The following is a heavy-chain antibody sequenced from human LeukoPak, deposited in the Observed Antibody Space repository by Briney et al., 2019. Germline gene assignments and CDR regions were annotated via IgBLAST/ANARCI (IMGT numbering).Heavy chain of an antibody. V-gene: IGHV3-21*04. CDR2: VSNSGDYI. D-gene: IGHD3-10*01. CDR1: GFSFSSYR. CDR3: TSPNYYGSGSGRYYYYMDV. J-gene: IGHJ6*03. Sequence: PGGSLRLSCAASGFSFSSYRMNWVRQAPGKGLEWVSSVSNSGDYIHYADSVKGRFTISRDNSKNTLYLQMNSLKTEDTAVYYCTSPNYYGSGSGRYYYYMDVWGKGTTVTISS.